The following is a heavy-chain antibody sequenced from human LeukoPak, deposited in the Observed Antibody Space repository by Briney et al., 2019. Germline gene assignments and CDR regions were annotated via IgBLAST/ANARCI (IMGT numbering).Heavy chain of an antibody. V-gene: IGHV3-21*01. CDR1: GFTFSAYT. CDR3: ARDQIYAFDI. Sequence: GGSLRLSCAASGFTFSAYTMNWVRQAPGKGLEWVSSISSSSNYIYYADSVKGRFTISRDNAKNSLSLQMNSLRDEDTAVYYCARDQIYAFDIWGQGTMVTVSS. CDR2: ISSSSNYI. J-gene: IGHJ3*02.